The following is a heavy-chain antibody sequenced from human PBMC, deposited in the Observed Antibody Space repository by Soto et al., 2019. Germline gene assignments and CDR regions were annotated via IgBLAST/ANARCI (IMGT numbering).Heavy chain of an antibody. CDR2: IYYGGST. Sequence: SETLSLTCTVSGGSLSSSSYYWDWLRQPPGKGLEWIGSIYYGGSTYYNPSLKSRVTMTEDTSTDTAYMELSSLRSEDTAVYYCATAFGDYYGSTDQSDYWGQGTLVTVSS. D-gene: IGHD3-10*01. V-gene: IGHV4-39*07. CDR3: ATAFGDYYGSTDQSDY. J-gene: IGHJ4*02. CDR1: GGSLSSSSYY.